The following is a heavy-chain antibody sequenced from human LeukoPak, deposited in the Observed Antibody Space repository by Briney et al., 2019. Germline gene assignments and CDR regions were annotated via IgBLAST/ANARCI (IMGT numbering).Heavy chain of an antibody. D-gene: IGHD4-17*01. CDR2: ISSSGSTI. CDR1: GFTFSRYE. J-gene: IGHJ5*02. CDR3: AREVYGDYPTGWFDP. Sequence: GGALRLSCAASGFTFSRYEMNWVRPAPGQGLAWVSYISSSGSTIYYADSVKGRITISRNNAKNSLYLQMNSLSAEDTAVYYCAREVYGDYPTGWFDPWGQGTLVTVSS. V-gene: IGHV3-48*03.